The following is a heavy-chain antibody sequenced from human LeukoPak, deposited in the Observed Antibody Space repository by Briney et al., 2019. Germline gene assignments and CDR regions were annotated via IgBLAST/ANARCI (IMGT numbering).Heavy chain of an antibody. CDR1: GYTFTSYG. CDR2: VSTYSGNT. Sequence: ASVKVSCKASGYTFTSYGISWVRQAHGQGLEWMGWVSTYSGNTNYAQKFQGRVTMTRDTSISIAYMELSRLRSDDTAVYYCARGVAGTPLTDYWGQGTLVTVSS. V-gene: IGHV1-18*01. CDR3: ARGVAGTPLTDY. D-gene: IGHD6-19*01. J-gene: IGHJ4*02.